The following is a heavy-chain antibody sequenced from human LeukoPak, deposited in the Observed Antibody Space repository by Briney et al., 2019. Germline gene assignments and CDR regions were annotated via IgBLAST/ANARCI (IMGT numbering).Heavy chain of an antibody. Sequence: ASVKVSCKASGYTFTGYYMHWVRQAPGQGLEWMGWINPNSGGTNYAQKFQGRVTMTRDTSISTAYMELSRLRSDDTAVYYCARDSSGWSYYYGMDVWGQGTTVTVSS. CDR2: INPNSGGT. D-gene: IGHD6-19*01. CDR3: ARDSSGWSYYYGMDV. J-gene: IGHJ6*02. CDR1: GYTFTGYY. V-gene: IGHV1-2*02.